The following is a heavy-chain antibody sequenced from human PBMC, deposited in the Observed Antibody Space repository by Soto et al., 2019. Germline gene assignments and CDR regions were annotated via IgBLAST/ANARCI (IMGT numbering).Heavy chain of an antibody. J-gene: IGHJ4*02. CDR2: IYSGHTT. Sequence: EVQLVESGGGLIQPGGSLRLSCVASGFIVSSNQMNWVRQAPGKGLEWVSVIYSGHTTYYADSVEGRFTISRDDSKNTLYLQMNSLRVEDTAVYYCVRGPSDHKLRLVEWPYGDYWGQGALVTVSS. D-gene: IGHD3-3*01. CDR3: VRGPSDHKLRLVEWPYGDY. V-gene: IGHV3-53*01. CDR1: GFIVSSNQ.